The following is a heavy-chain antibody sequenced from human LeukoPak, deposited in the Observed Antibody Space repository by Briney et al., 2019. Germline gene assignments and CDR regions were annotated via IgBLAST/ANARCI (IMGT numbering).Heavy chain of an antibody. CDR3: ARDGRPLDY. CDR2: IKQDGGEK. Sequence: GGSLRLFCVDSGITFSRYWMSWVRQAPGKGLEWVANIKQDGGEKYCVDSVKGRFTISRDNAKNSLYLQMNSLRVEDTAVYYCARDGRPLDYWGQGTLVTVSS. CDR1: GITFSRYW. V-gene: IGHV3-7*03. J-gene: IGHJ4*02.